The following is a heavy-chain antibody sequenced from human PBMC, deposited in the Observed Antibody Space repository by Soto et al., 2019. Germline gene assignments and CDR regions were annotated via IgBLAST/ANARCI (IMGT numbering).Heavy chain of an antibody. CDR3: ARGLITGSHYSGGWYYFDS. D-gene: IGHD6-19*01. Sequence: PSETLSLTCTVSGGSMSPYYWSWIRQPPGKGLEWIANIYYRGNTNYNPSFESRVTISVDRSKNQFSLKLSSVTAADTAVYYCARGLITGSHYSGGWYYFDSWGQGTQVTVSS. CDR1: GGSMSPYY. V-gene: IGHV4-59*12. J-gene: IGHJ4*02. CDR2: IYYRGNT.